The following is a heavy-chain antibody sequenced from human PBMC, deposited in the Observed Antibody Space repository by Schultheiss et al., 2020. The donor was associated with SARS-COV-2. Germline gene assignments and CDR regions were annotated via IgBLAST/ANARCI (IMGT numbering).Heavy chain of an antibody. V-gene: IGHV4-61*01. CDR2: IYHSGST. J-gene: IGHJ6*01. Sequence: SETLSLTCTVSGGSVSSGSYYWSWIRQPPGKGLEWIGYIYHSGSTYYNPSLKSRVTISVDTSKNQFSLELSSVTAADTAVYYCAGASITVIDPRAVGFYYYGMDVWGQGTTVTVSS. D-gene: IGHD1-26*01. CDR1: GGSVSSGSYY. CDR3: AGASITVIDPRAVGFYYYGMDV.